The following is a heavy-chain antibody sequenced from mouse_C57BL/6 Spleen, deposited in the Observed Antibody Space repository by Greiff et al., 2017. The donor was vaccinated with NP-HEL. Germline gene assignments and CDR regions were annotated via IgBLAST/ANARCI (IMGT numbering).Heavy chain of an antibody. CDR1: GFTFSDYG. J-gene: IGHJ1*03. Sequence: EVKLVESGGGLVKPGGSLKLSCAASGFTFSDYGMHWVRQAPEQGLEWVAYISSGSSTIYYADTVKGRFTIARDNAKNTLFLQMTSLGSEDTAMYYCARGDRFDVWGTGTTVTVSS. CDR2: ISSGSSTI. CDR3: ARGDRFDV. V-gene: IGHV5-17*01.